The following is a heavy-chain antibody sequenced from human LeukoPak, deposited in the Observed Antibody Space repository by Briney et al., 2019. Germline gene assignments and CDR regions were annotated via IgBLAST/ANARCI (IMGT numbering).Heavy chain of an antibody. CDR3: ATKRIAAAGLVFDY. J-gene: IGHJ4*02. D-gene: IGHD6-13*01. Sequence: ASVKVSCKVSGYTLTELSMHWVRQAPRKGLEWMGGFDPEDGETIYAQRFQGRVTMTEDTSTDTAYMELSSLRSVDTAVYYCATKRIAAAGLVFDYWGQGTLVIVSS. CDR1: GYTLTELS. V-gene: IGHV1-24*01. CDR2: FDPEDGET.